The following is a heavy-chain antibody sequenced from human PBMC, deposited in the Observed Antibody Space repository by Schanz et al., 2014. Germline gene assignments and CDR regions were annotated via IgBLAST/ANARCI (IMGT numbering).Heavy chain of an antibody. J-gene: IGHJ5*02. CDR2: ISYSGNT. V-gene: IGHV4-39*01. Sequence: QLQLRESGPGLVKPSETLSLICSVSGTSITSSTYYWGWIRQPPGKGPEWIGSISYSGNTYYTPSLKSRFPISLDPPKTQCPLKLTSVTAADTAVYYCARPSSVVGITGWFDTWGQGTLVTVSS. D-gene: IGHD3-22*01. CDR1: GTSITSSTYY. CDR3: ARPSSVVGITGWFDT.